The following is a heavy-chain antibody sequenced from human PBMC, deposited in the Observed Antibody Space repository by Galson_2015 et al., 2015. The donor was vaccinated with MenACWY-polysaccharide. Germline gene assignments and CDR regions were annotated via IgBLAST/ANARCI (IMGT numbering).Heavy chain of an antibody. CDR2: INPSGST. CDR3: ARVEKYSGSFYILY. J-gene: IGHJ4*02. Sequence: ETLSLTCAVYGGSFSGYYWTWIRQPPGEGLEWIGEINPSGSTNYNPSLKSRVTISLDTSKNEFSLKVSSVTAADTAVYYCARVEKYSGSFYILYWGQGTLVTVSS. V-gene: IGHV4-34*01. D-gene: IGHD1-26*01. CDR1: GGSFSGYY.